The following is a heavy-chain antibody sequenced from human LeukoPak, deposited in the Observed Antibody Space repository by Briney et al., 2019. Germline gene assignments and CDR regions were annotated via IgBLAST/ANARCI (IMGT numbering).Heavy chain of an antibody. CDR2: TSGSI. J-gene: IGHJ6*03. D-gene: IGHD3/OR15-3a*01. CDR3: ARVLAIFGLDTTDFYMDV. CDR1: DASISSHY. V-gene: IGHV4-59*11. Sequence: SSETLSLTCAVSDASISSHYWSWIRQPPGKGLEWIGYTSGSISDNPSLKSRVAVSVDPSQNQVSLSLTSVTAADTAVYYCARVLAIFGLDTTDFYMDVWGKGTTVTVSS.